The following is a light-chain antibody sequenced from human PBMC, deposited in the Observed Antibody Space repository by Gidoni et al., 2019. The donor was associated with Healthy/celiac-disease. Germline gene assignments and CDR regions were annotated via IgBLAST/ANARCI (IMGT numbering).Light chain of an antibody. CDR1: NIGSKS. CDR2: DDS. V-gene: IGLV3-21*03. J-gene: IGLJ1*01. Sequence: SYVLTQPPSVPAAPGKTARITCGGNNIGSKSVNGYQQKPGQAPVLVVYDDSDRPSGIPERFSGSNSGNTATLTISRVEAGDEADYYCQVWDSSSDHYVFGTGTKVTVL. CDR3: QVWDSSSDHYV.